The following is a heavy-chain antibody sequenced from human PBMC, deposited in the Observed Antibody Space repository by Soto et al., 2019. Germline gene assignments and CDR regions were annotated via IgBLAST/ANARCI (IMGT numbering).Heavy chain of an antibody. CDR3: CTVAGVRFF. Sequence: PGGSLRLSCAASGFRFADAWLNGVRQAPGKGLEWVGRIKSKSHGGTIDYAAPVKGRFIISRDDSDNTLYLQMSSLKAEDTAVYYCCTVAGVRFFWGQGPLVTVSS. CDR2: IKSKSHGGTI. V-gene: IGHV3-15*07. D-gene: IGHD3-10*01. CDR1: GFRFADAW. J-gene: IGHJ4*02.